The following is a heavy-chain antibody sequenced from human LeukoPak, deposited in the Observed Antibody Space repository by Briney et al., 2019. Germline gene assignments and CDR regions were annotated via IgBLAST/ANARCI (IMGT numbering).Heavy chain of an antibody. Sequence: ASVKVSCKASGDTFSSYAISWVRQAPGQGLEWMGRIIPILGIANYAQKFQGRVTITADKSTSTAYMELSSLRSEDTAVYYCARENREYSSSSFDYWGQGTLVTVSS. CDR2: IIPILGIA. V-gene: IGHV1-69*04. CDR3: ARENREYSSSSFDY. J-gene: IGHJ4*02. CDR1: GDTFSSYA. D-gene: IGHD6-6*01.